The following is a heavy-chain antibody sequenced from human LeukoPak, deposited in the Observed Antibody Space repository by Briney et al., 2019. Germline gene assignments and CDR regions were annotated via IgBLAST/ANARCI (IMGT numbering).Heavy chain of an antibody. CDR1: GFTFSSYS. CDR3: ARAVQYQLLYSGYSSSCPTDY. J-gene: IGHJ4*02. CDR2: ISSSSSTI. Sequence: PGGSLRLSCAASGFTFSSYSMNWVRQAPGKGLEWVSYISSSSSTIYYADSVKGRFTISRDNAKNSLYLQMNSLRAEDTAVYYCARAVQYQLLYSGYSSSCPTDYWGQGTLVTVSS. V-gene: IGHV3-48*04. D-gene: IGHD6-13*01.